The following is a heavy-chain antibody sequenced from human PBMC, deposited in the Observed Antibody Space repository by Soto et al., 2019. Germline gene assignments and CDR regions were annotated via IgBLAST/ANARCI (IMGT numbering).Heavy chain of an antibody. CDR1: GYTFTSYQ. V-gene: IGHV1-46*01. CDR2: INPGGGST. J-gene: IGHJ4*02. D-gene: IGHD6-6*01. Sequence: GASVKVSCKASGYTFTSYQMHWVRQAPGQGLEWMGMINPGGGSTTYTQKFQGRVTMTRDTSTSTFYMDLSSLRSEDTAVYYCARAYSGSSSPDYWGQGTLVTVSS. CDR3: ARAYSGSSSPDY.